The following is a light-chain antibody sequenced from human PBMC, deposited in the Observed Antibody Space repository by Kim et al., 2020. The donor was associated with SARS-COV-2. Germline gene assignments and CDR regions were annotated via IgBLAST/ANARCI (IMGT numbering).Light chain of an antibody. V-gene: IGKV3-15*01. Sequence: EILMTQSPVTLSVSPGESATLSCRASQSVSSKLAWFQQKRGQAPRLLIYGASTRATGVPARFSGSGSGTEFTLTISSLQSEDFAIYYCQQYNNWPPWTFGQGTKVDIK. CDR1: QSVSSK. J-gene: IGKJ1*01. CDR2: GAS. CDR3: QQYNNWPPWT.